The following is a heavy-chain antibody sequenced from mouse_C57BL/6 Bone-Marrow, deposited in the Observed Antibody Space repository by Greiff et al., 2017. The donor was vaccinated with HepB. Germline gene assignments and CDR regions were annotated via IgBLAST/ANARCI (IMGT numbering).Heavy chain of an antibody. D-gene: IGHD3-2*02. Sequence: VQLQQPGAELVKPGASVKLSCKASGYTFTSYWMQWVKQRPGQGLEWIGEIDPSDSYTNYNQKFKGKATLTVDTSSSTAYMQLSSLTSEDSAVYYSARDSSGYKAMDYWGQGTSVTVSS. CDR1: GYTFTSYW. V-gene: IGHV1-50*01. J-gene: IGHJ4*01. CDR3: ARDSSGYKAMDY. CDR2: IDPSDSYT.